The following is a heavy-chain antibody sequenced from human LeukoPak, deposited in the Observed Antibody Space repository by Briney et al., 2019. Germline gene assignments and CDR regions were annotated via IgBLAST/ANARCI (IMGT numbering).Heavy chain of an antibody. CDR2: IYPGNSNT. J-gene: IGHJ5*02. D-gene: IGHD3-10*01. V-gene: IGHV5-51*01. CDR3: ASSGSYSRGWFDP. CDR1: GYSFSSYW. Sequence: GGSLKISCKTSGYSFSSYWIAWVRQMPGKGLEWMGIIYPGNSNTIYSPSFQGQVSISADKYISTVYLQWSSLKASDTAIYYCASSGSYSRGWFDPWGQGTLVTVSS.